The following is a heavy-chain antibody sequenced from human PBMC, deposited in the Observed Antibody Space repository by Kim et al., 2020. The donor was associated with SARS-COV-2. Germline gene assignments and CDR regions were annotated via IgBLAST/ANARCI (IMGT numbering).Heavy chain of an antibody. J-gene: IGHJ4*02. CDR3: VLRSRAIVTSAPNFFDY. CDR2: IKSDGTTT. V-gene: IGHV3-74*01. D-gene: IGHD4-4*01. CDR1: GFTFSIYG. Sequence: GGSLRLSCAASGFTFSIYGMHWVRQAPGKGLVWVSRIKSDGTTTNYADSVKGRFTISRDKAENTLYLQMNSLRAEDTAVYYCVLRSRAIVTSAPNFFDYWGQGTLVTVSS.